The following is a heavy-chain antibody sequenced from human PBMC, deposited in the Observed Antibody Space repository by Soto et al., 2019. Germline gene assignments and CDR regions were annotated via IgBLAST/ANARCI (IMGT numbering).Heavy chain of an antibody. D-gene: IGHD6-13*01. Sequence: SVKVSCKASGFTFTSSAVQWVRQARGQRLEWIGWIVVGSGNTNYAQKFQERVTITRDMSTSTAYMELSSLRSEDTAVYYCAADQGSCWYYYYYYGMDVWGQGTTVTVSS. V-gene: IGHV1-58*01. CDR1: GFTFTSSA. J-gene: IGHJ6*02. CDR2: IVVGSGNT. CDR3: AADQGSCWYYYYYYGMDV.